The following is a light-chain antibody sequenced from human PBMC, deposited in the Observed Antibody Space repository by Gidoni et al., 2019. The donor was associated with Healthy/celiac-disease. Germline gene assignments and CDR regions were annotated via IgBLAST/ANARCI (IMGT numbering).Light chain of an antibody. CDR3: QQSYSTPPT. CDR2: AAS. Sequence: DIQMTQSPSSLSASVGDRVTITCRASQSISSYLNRYQQKPGKAPKLLIYAASSLQSGVPSRFSGSGSGTDFTLTISSLQPEDFATYYCQQSYSTPPTFGQGTRLEIK. V-gene: IGKV1-39*01. J-gene: IGKJ5*01. CDR1: QSISSY.